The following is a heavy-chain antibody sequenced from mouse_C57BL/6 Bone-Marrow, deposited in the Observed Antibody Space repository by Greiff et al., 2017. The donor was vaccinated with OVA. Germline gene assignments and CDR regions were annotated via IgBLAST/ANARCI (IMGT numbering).Heavy chain of an antibody. CDR1: GYTFTSYW. Sequence: QVQLQQPGAELVRPGSSVKLSCKASGYTFTSYWMHWVKQRPIQGLEWIGNIDPSDSEPHYTQKFKDKATLTVDKSSSTAYMQLSSLTSGYSAVYDCARSRDKNSNYFDYGGQGTTLTVSA. J-gene: IGHJ2*01. V-gene: IGHV1-52*01. D-gene: IGHD2-5*01. CDR3: ARSRDKNSNYFDY. CDR2: IDPSDSEP.